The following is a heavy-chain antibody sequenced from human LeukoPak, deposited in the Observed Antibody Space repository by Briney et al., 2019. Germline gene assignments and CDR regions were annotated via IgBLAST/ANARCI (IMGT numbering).Heavy chain of an antibody. CDR2: INPNSGGT. J-gene: IGHJ4*02. CDR3: ARSTGTTFGFSDY. D-gene: IGHD3-16*01. V-gene: IGHV1-2*02. Sequence: ASVTLSCTASGYGFTDYYIHWVRLAPGPGIEREGWINPNSGGTIYAQKFQGRVTMTRDTPISTLYMELSRLRSDDTAVYYCARSTGTTFGFSDYWGPGTLVTVSS. CDR1: GYGFTDYY.